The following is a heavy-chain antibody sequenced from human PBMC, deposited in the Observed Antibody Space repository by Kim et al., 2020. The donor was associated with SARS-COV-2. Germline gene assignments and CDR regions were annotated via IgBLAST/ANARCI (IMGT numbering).Heavy chain of an antibody. CDR1: GGSFSGYY. Sequence: SETLSLTCAVYGGSFSGYYWSWIRQPPGKGLEWIGEINHSGSTNYNPSLKSRVTISVDTSKNQFSLKLSSVTAADTAVYYCARTRSPLYYYGSGSHNWFDPWGQGTLVTVSS. D-gene: IGHD3-10*01. CDR2: INHSGST. V-gene: IGHV4-34*01. J-gene: IGHJ5*02. CDR3: ARTRSPLYYYGSGSHNWFDP.